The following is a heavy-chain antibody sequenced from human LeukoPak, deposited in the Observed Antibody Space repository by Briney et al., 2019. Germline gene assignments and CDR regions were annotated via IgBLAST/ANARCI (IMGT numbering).Heavy chain of an antibody. CDR3: ATNLQFWSGYLYFDY. CDR1: GGSISSGDYY. D-gene: IGHD3-3*01. V-gene: IGHV4-30-4*02. Sequence: SETLSLTCTVSGGSISSGDYYWSWIRQPPGKGLEWIGYIYYSGSTYYNPSLKSRVTISVDTSKNQFSLKLSSVTAADTAVYYCATNLQFWSGYLYFDYWGQGTLVTVSS. J-gene: IGHJ4*02. CDR2: IYYSGST.